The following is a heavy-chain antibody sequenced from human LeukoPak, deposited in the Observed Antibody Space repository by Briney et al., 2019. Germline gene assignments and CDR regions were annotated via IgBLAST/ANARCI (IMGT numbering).Heavy chain of an antibody. V-gene: IGHV3-21*01. D-gene: IGHD5-18*01. J-gene: IGHJ4*02. CDR3: ARAGDTAMVGIFDY. Sequence: GGSLRLSCAASAFTFSSYAMHWVRQAPGKGLEWVSSISSSSSYIYYADSVKGRFTISRDNAKNSLYLQMNSLRAEDTAVYYCARAGDTAMVGIFDYWGQGTLVTVSS. CDR1: AFTFSSYA. CDR2: ISSSSSYI.